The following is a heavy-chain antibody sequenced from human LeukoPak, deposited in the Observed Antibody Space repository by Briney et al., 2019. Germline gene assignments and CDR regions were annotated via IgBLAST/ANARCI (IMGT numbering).Heavy chain of an antibody. CDR3: SSVKDKASWTLDN. V-gene: IGHV3-15*01. CDR2: IKSKGSDGTT. Sequence: PGGALRLSCAAPGFNLNVAWMTWVRQAPGEGVEWGGRIKSKGSDGTTDYAAPVEGRITIVRDDSKSTLYLQMSNLKTEETAVYYCSSVKDKASWTLDNWGQGTLVTVSS. D-gene: IGHD2-15*01. CDR1: GFNLNVAW. J-gene: IGHJ4*02.